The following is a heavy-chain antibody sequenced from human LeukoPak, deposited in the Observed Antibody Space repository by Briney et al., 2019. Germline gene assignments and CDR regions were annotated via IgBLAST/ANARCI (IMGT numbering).Heavy chain of an antibody. D-gene: IGHD6-13*01. J-gene: IGHJ4*02. CDR2: INHSGST. Sequence: SETLSLTCAVYGGSFSGYYWGWIRQPPGRGLEWIGEINHSGSTNYNPSLKSRVTISVDTSKNQFSLKLSSVTAADTAVYYCVREDSSSWYYFDYWGQGTLVTVSS. CDR3: VREDSSSWYYFDY. V-gene: IGHV4-34*01. CDR1: GGSFSGYY.